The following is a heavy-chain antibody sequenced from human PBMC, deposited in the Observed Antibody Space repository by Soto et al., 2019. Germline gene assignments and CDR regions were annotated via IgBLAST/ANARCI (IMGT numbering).Heavy chain of an antibody. D-gene: IGHD3-3*01. V-gene: IGHV3-9*01. CDR1: GFTFDDYA. CDR3: AKDIAFGVVTRGFDY. CDR2: ISWNSGSI. J-gene: IGHJ4*02. Sequence: EVQLVESGGGLVQPGRSPRLSCAASGFTFDDYAMHWVRQAPGKGLEWVSGISWNSGSIGYADSVKGRFTISTDNAKNSLYLQMNSLRAEDTALYYCAKDIAFGVVTRGFDYWGQGTLVTVSS.